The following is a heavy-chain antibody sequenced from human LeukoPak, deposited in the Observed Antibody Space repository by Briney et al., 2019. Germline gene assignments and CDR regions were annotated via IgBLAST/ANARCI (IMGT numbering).Heavy chain of an antibody. V-gene: IGHV3-7*01. CDR3: ARGNAGVY. J-gene: IGHJ4*02. CDR1: GFTLNNFW. D-gene: IGHD3-10*01. CDR2: IKQNGSEK. Sequence: GGSLRLSCAASGFTLNNFWMTWVRQAPGKGLEWVANIKQNGSEKHYVDSVKGRFTISRDNAQNSLYLQMNSLRAEDTAVYYCARGNAGVYWGQGTLVTVSS.